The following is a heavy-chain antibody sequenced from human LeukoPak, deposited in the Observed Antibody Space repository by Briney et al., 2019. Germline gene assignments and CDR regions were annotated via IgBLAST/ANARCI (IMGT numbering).Heavy chain of an antibody. CDR1: GFTFSSYA. V-gene: IGHV3-30-3*01. Sequence: PGGSLRLSCAASGFTFSSYAIHWVRQAPGKGLEWVAVISYDGSNKYFADSVKGRFTISRDDSKNTLFLQMNSLRTEDTAVYYCARDREEAGYYDSSGGLNAFDIWGQGTMVTVSP. J-gene: IGHJ3*02. D-gene: IGHD3-22*01. CDR3: ARDREEAGYYDSSGGLNAFDI. CDR2: ISYDGSNK.